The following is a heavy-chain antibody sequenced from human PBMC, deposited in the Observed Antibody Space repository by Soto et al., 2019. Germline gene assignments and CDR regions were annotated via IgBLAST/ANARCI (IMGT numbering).Heavy chain of an antibody. Sequence: SETLSLTCAVSGGSISSGGYSWSWIRQPPGKGLEWIGYIYHSGSTYYNPSLKSRVTISVDRSKNQFSLKLSSVTAADTAVYYCARDRYYYDRSGYYFFDYWGQGTLVTVSS. CDR3: ARDRYYYDRSGYYFFDY. CDR1: GGSISSGGYS. D-gene: IGHD3-22*01. J-gene: IGHJ4*02. V-gene: IGHV4-30-2*01. CDR2: IYHSGST.